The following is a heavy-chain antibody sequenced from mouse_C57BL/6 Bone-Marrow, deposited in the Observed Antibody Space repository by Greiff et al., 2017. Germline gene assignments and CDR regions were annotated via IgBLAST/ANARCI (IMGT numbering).Heavy chain of an antibody. CDR1: GFSFNTYA. Sequence: EVHLVESGGGLVQPKGSLKLSCAASGFSFNTYAMNWVRQAPGTGLEWVARIRSKSNNYATYYADSVKDRFTISRDDSESMLYLQMNNLKTEDTAMYYCVRSSFITTVVAKAYWGQGTLVTVSA. V-gene: IGHV10-1*01. J-gene: IGHJ3*01. CDR3: VRSSFITTVVAKAY. D-gene: IGHD1-1*01. CDR2: IRSKSNNYAT.